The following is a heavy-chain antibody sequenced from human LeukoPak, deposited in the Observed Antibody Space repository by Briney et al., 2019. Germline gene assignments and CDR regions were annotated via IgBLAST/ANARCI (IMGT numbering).Heavy chain of an antibody. D-gene: IGHD2-15*01. Sequence: SETLSLTCAVHGGSFSGYYWSWVRQPPGKGLEWIGEINHSGSTNYNPSLKSRVTISVDTSKNRFSLKLSSVTAADTAVYYCARGLSAIVYWGQGTLVTVSS. J-gene: IGHJ4*02. CDR3: ARGLSAIVY. CDR2: INHSGST. CDR1: GGSFSGYY. V-gene: IGHV4-34*01.